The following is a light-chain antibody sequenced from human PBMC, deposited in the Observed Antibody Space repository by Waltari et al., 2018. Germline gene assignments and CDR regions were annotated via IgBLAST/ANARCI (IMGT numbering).Light chain of an antibody. CDR1: QSINKW. V-gene: IGKV1-5*03. CDR3: QHYYSPVT. J-gene: IGKJ2*01. CDR2: KAS. Sequence: DIQMTQSPSTLSASVGDRIPITCRASQSINKWSAWYQKKPGKAPNLLIYKASSLESGVQSRFSGSGPGKEFTLIISSLQHDDFATYYRQHYYSPVTFGQGTKLEIK.